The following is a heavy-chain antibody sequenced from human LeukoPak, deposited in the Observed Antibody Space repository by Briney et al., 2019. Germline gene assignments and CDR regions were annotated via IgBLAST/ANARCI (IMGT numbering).Heavy chain of an antibody. CDR1: GFTFSSHS. D-gene: IGHD6-13*01. CDR3: APFSAVTHYYFDY. CDR2: ISPDSGYI. V-gene: IGHV3-21*01. Sequence: RGSLRVSCADPGFTFSSHSLTWVRQAPGKGLEWVSSISPDSGYIYYADSVKGRFTISRDNAENSLFLQMNSLGAEDTAVYYCAPFSAVTHYYFDYWGQGTLVTVSS. J-gene: IGHJ4*02.